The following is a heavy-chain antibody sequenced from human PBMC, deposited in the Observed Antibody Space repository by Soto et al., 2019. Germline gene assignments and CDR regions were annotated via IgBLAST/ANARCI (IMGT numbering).Heavy chain of an antibody. CDR2: INHSGST. Sequence: SETLSLTCAVYGGSFSGYYWSWIRQPPGKGLEWIGEINHSGSTNYNPSLKSRVTISVDTSKNQFSLKLSSVTAADTAVYYCARERNKGKVDYWGQGTLVTV. CDR3: ARERNKGKVDY. V-gene: IGHV4-34*01. CDR1: GGSFSGYY. J-gene: IGHJ4*02.